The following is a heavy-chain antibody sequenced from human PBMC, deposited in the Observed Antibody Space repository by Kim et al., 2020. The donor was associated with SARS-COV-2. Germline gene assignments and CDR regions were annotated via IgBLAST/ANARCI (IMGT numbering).Heavy chain of an antibody. D-gene: IGHD3-3*01. Sequence: GGSLRLSCAASGFTVSSHYMSWVRQAPGKGLEWVSVIYSGGSTYYAESVKGRFTISRDNSKNTLYLQMNSLRAEDTAVYYCARHSRGDYWSGHHFYYHMDVWGQGTTVTVSS. CDR2: IYSGGST. J-gene: IGHJ6*02. V-gene: IGHV3-53*01. CDR3: ARHSRGDYWSGHHFYYHMDV. CDR1: GFTVSSHY.